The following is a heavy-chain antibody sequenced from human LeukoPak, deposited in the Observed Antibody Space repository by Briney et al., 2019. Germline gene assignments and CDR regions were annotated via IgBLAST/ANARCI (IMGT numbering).Heavy chain of an antibody. J-gene: IGHJ4*02. CDR1: GYTFTSYA. CDR3: ARAGKVLRYFDWLHLLDY. Sequence: GASVKVSCKASGYTFTSYAMNWVRQAPGQGLEWMGWINTNTGNPTYAQGFTGRFVFSLDTSVSTAYLQISSLKAEDTAVYYCARAGKVLRYFDWLHLLDYWGQGTLVTVSS. D-gene: IGHD3-9*01. CDR2: INTNTGNP. V-gene: IGHV7-4-1*02.